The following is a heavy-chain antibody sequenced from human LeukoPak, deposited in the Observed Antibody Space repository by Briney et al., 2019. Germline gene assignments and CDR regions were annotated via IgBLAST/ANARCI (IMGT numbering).Heavy chain of an antibody. CDR2: ISSSTNYI. CDR1: GFTLSTYT. D-gene: IGHD5-12*01. CDR3: ARDGGSGYDAYYFDY. J-gene: IGHJ4*02. Sequence: PWGSLRLSCAASGFTLSTYTMNWVRQAPGKGLEWVSSISSSTNYIYYADSVKGRFTISRDNAKNPLYLQMNSLRAEDTAVYYCARDGGSGYDAYYFDYWGQGTLVTVSS. V-gene: IGHV3-21*01.